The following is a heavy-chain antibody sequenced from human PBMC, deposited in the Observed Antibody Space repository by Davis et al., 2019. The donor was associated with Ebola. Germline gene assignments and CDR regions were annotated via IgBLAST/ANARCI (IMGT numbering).Heavy chain of an antibody. D-gene: IGHD6-6*01. V-gene: IGHV4-4*07. CDR2: IYGSGST. Sequence: SETLSLTCIVSGGSITSYYWSWIRQPAGRGLEWIGRIYGSGSTTYNPSLESRVTMSVDRSKNQFSLKLTSVTAADTAVYFCARLSGLFSSSSGALYFDLWGRGTLVSVSS. CDR3: ARLSGLFSSSSGALYFDL. CDR1: GGSITSYY. J-gene: IGHJ2*01.